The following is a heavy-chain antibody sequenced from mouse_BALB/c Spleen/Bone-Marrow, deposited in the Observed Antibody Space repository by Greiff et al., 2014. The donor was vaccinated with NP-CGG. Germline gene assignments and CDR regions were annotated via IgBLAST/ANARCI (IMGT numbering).Heavy chain of an antibody. J-gene: IGHJ2*01. V-gene: IGHV1-18*01. CDR2: INPYNGGT. CDR1: GYSFTGYT. Sequence: DVHLVESGPELVKPGASMKISCKASGYSFTGYTMNWVKQSHGKNLEWIGLINPYNGGTSYNQKFKGKATLTVDKSSSTAYMELLSLTSEDPAVYYCARGHYYGYYFDYWSQGTTLTVSS. CDR3: ARGHYYGYYFDY. D-gene: IGHD1-2*01.